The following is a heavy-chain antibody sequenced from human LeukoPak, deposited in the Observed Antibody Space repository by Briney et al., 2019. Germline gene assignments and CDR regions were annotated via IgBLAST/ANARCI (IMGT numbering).Heavy chain of an antibody. CDR3: AKGVPGAFEF. V-gene: IGHV3-23*01. Sequence: GGSLRLSCAASGFAFSRNAMFWVRQAPGKGLEWVSCISGSGGGTYYADSVRGRFTISRDNSKNTVFLQMNSLRAEDTAIYLCAKGVPGAFEFCGQGTMVTVSS. CDR1: GFAFSRNA. J-gene: IGHJ3*01. CDR2: ISGSGGGT. D-gene: IGHD2-8*01.